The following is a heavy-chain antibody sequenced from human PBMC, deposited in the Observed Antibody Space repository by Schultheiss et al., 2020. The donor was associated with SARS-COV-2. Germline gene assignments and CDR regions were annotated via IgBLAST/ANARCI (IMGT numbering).Heavy chain of an antibody. V-gene: IGHV3-7*01. CDR1: GFTFSSYW. CDR2: IKQDGSEK. J-gene: IGHJ6*02. D-gene: IGHD6-13*01. CDR3: ARESGSSWLYYGMDV. Sequence: GGSLRLSCAASGFTFSSYWMSWVRQAPGKGLEWVANIKQDGSEKYYVDSVKGRFTISRDNAKNSLYLQMNSLRAEDTAVYYCARESGSSWLYYGMDVWGQGTTVTVSS.